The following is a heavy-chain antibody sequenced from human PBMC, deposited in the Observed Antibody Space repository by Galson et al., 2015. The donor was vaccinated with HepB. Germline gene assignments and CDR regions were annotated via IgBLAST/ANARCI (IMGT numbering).Heavy chain of an antibody. CDR2: ISAYNGNT. CDR3: ARDDYDILTGYYLLL. CDR1: GYTFSSYG. V-gene: IGHV1-18*04. J-gene: IGHJ4*02. Sequence: SVKVSCKASGYTFSSYGISWVRQAPGQGLEWMGWISAYNGNTKYVQKLQGRVTMTTDTSTSTAYMELRSLRSDDTAVYYCARDDYDILTGYYLLLWGQGTLVTVSS. D-gene: IGHD3-9*01.